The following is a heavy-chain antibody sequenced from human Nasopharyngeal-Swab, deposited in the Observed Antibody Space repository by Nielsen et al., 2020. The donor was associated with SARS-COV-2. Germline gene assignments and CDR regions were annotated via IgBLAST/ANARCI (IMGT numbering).Heavy chain of an antibody. J-gene: IGHJ3*02. Sequence: GESLKISCAASGFTFSTYSMSWVRQAPGKGLEWVSSISSSNSYIYYADSVKGRFTISRDNTKNSLYLQMNSLRAEDTAVYYCAREPTYSSGWYGDAFDIWGQGTMVTVHS. D-gene: IGHD6-19*01. V-gene: IGHV3-21*01. CDR2: ISSSNSYI. CDR3: AREPTYSSGWYGDAFDI. CDR1: GFTFSTYS.